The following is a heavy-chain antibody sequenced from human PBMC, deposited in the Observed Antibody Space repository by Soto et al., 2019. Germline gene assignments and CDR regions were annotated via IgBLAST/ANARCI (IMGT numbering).Heavy chain of an antibody. D-gene: IGHD2-8*01. CDR3: AKDLIANNGVWEPFDM. CDR1: GFNFPAYA. CDR2: LVGSGDDI. V-gene: IGHV3-23*01. Sequence: EVQLLESGGGLVQPGGSLRLSCAASGFNFPAYAMNWVRQAPGKGLQWVSGLVGSGDDINYADSVRGRFTVSRDNSRNTLYLQMNSLRDEDTAVYYGAKDLIANNGVWEPFDMWGRGTKVTVSS. J-gene: IGHJ3*02.